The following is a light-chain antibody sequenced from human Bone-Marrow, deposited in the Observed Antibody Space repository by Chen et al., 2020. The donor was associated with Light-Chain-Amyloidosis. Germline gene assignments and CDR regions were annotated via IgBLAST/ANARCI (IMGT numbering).Light chain of an antibody. Sequence: DIQMTQSPSSLSASVGDRVTISCRASQSITRYLNWYQQKPGKAPKLLIYGASSLQGGVPSSFSGSESGADFTLTINRLEPEDFAMYYCQQYGTSPLTFGGGIKVEIK. CDR3: QQYGTSPLT. V-gene: IGKV1-39*01. CDR1: QSITRY. J-gene: IGKJ4*01. CDR2: GAS.